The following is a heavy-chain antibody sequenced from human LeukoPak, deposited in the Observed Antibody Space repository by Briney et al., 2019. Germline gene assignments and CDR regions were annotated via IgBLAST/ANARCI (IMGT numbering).Heavy chain of an antibody. J-gene: IGHJ4*02. V-gene: IGHV1-3*01. D-gene: IGHD5-12*01. CDR3: ARMDIVATTSFDY. Sequence: ASVKVSCKASGYTFTSYAMHWVRQAPGQRLEWMGWINAGNGNTKYSQKFQGRVTITRDTSASTAYMELSSLRSEDTAVYYCARMDIVATTSFDYWGQGTLVTVSS. CDR1: GYTFTSYA. CDR2: INAGNGNT.